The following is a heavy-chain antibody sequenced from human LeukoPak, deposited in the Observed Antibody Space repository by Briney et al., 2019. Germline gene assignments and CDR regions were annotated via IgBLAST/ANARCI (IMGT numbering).Heavy chain of an antibody. V-gene: IGHV4-39*07. CDR1: GDSVSSSNYY. CDR3: VRDRELTY. D-gene: IGHD1-26*01. Sequence: SETLSLTCNVFGDSVSSSNYYWAWFRQPPGKGLDWIGSLYYDGRTYYSPSLESRVTVSVDTSKNQFSLKLNSVTAADTAVYYCVRDRELTYWSQGTLVTVSS. CDR2: LYYDGRT. J-gene: IGHJ4*02.